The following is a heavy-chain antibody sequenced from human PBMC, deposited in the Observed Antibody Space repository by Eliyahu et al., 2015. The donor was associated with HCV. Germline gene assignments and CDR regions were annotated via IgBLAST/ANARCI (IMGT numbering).Heavy chain of an antibody. Sequence: QLQLVESXGGVVQPGGSLXXSCQGXGFTXXSYAIHLVRQAPGKGLEWLAKISHDGNNNFYALSVKGRFTVSRDNSKNTVYLQMNSLRSEDTAVYYCAKVSLSSLWLATISGPFDYWGHGSLVTVSS. CDR1: GFTXXSYA. CDR2: ISHDGNNN. D-gene: IGHD5-24*01. CDR3: AKVSLSSLWLATISGPFDY. V-gene: IGHV3-30*18. J-gene: IGHJ4*01.